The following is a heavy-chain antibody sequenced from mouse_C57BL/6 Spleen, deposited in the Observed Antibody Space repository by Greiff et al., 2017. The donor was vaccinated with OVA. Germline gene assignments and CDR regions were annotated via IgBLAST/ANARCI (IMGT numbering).Heavy chain of an antibody. Sequence: QVQLKESGAELVKPGASVKMSCKASGYTFTSYWITWVKQRPGQGLEWIGDIYPGSGSTNYNEKFKSKATLTVDTSSSTAYMQLSSLTSEDSAVYYCARWGAQARFEYWGQGTTLTVSS. J-gene: IGHJ2*01. CDR1: GYTFTSYW. V-gene: IGHV1-55*01. CDR2: IYPGSGST. CDR3: ARWGAQARFEY. D-gene: IGHD3-2*02.